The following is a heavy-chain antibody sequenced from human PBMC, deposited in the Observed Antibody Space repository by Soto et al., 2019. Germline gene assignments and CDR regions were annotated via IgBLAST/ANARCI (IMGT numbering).Heavy chain of an antibody. CDR3: ARDEGHGNFTSSTADTGFDP. CDR1: GYTFTSYG. Sequence: ASVKVSCKASGYTFTSYGISWVRQAPGQGLEWMGWISAYNGNTNYAQKLQGRVTMTTDTSTSTAYMELRSLRSDDTAVYYCARDEGHGNFTSSTADTGFDPWGQENLLTISS. J-gene: IGHJ5*02. D-gene: IGHD2-2*01. V-gene: IGHV1-18*01. CDR2: ISAYNGNT.